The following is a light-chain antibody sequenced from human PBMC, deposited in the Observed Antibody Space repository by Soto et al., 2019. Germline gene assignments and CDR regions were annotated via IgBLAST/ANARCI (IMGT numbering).Light chain of an antibody. V-gene: IGLV1-44*01. CDR2: SNY. CDR1: SSNIGRNT. CDR3: ATWHYSLNGYYV. Sequence: QSVLTQPPSASGTPGQRVTISCSGSSSNIGRNTVNWYQQLPGTAPKLLIYSNYQRPSGVPDRFSGSKSGTSASLAISGLQSEDEADYYCATWHYSLNGYYVFGTGTKLTIL. J-gene: IGLJ1*01.